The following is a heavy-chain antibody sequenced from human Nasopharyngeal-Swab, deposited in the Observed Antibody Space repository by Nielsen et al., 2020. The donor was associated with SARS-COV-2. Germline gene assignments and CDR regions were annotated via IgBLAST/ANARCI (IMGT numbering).Heavy chain of an antibody. V-gene: IGHV3-11*04. J-gene: IGHJ4*02. CDR1: GFTFSEYY. Sequence: GESLKISCAASGFTFSEYYMSWIRQAPGKGLEYISYISGSGGTIYYGDSMKGRFTISRDNAKNSLYLQMKSLRAEDTAVYYCARDRANWDFDYWGQGTLVTVSS. CDR2: ISGSGGTI. D-gene: IGHD7-27*01. CDR3: ARDRANWDFDY.